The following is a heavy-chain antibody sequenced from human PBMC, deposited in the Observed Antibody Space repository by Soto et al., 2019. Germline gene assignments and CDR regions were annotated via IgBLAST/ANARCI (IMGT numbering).Heavy chain of an antibody. D-gene: IGHD5-12*01. CDR1: GFTFSSYA. CDR2: ISPSGGST. V-gene: IGHV3-23*01. CDR3: AKNAGYSGYDPFDY. Sequence: GGSLRLSCAASGFTFSSYAIGWVRQAPGQGLEWVSAISPSGGSTFYADSVKGRFTISRDNFKNTLYLQMNSLRAKDTAVYYCAKNAGYSGYDPFDYWGQGALVTVSS. J-gene: IGHJ4*02.